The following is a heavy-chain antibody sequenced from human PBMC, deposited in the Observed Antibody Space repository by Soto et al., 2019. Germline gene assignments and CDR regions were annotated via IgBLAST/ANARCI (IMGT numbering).Heavy chain of an antibody. CDR3: ASDVPVELGVPNSIDV. Sequence: QVQLQESGPGLVKPSQTLSLTCTVSGGSISSGYYWSWIRQHPVKGLEWIGYIYYCGNTYYNPSLKCQVSISFDTTKNQCSLKLESVTAAATTVYYSASDVPVELGVPNSIDVWGQGTTVPVSS. V-gene: IGHV4-31*01. CDR2: IYYCGNT. J-gene: IGHJ6*01. CDR1: GGSISSGYY. D-gene: IGHD2-15*01.